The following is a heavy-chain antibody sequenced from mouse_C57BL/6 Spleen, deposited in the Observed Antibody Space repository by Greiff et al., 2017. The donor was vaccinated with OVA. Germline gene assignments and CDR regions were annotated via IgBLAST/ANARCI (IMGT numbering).Heavy chain of an antibody. CDR3: AIDSSGPCAY. J-gene: IGHJ3*01. V-gene: IGHV1-74*01. D-gene: IGHD3-2*02. CDR2: IHPSDSAP. Sequence: QVQLQQPGAELVKPGASVKVSCKASGYTFTSYWMHWVKQRPGQGLEWIGRIHPSDSAPTSNQTFKGKATLTVDTPSSTAYMQLSSLTSKDSAVNDCAIDSSGPCAYWGQGTLVTVSA. CDR1: GYTFTSYW.